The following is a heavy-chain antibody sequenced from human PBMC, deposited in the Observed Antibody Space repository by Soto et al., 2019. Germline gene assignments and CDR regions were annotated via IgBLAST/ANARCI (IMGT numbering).Heavy chain of an antibody. CDR1: GGTFSSYT. V-gene: IGHV1-69*02. CDR2: IIPILGIA. CDR3: ARSADYGDDSYLTD. J-gene: IGHJ4*02. D-gene: IGHD4-17*01. Sequence: QVQLVQSGAEVKKPGSSVKISCKASGGTFSSYTISWVRQTPGQGLEWMGRIIPILGIANYAQKFQGRVTITADKSTSTAYMELSSLRSEDTAVYYCARSADYGDDSYLTDRGQGTLVTVSS.